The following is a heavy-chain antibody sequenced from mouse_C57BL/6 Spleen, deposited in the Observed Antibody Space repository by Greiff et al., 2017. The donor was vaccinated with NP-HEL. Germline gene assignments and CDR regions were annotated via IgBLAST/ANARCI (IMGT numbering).Heavy chain of an antibody. Sequence: VQLQQSGAELARPGASVKLSCKASGYTFTSYGISWVKQRTGQGLEWIGEIYPRSGNTYYNEKFKGKATLTADKSSSTAYMELRSLTSEDSAVYFCARDTTVAVRGFAYWGQGTLVTVSA. CDR1: GYTFTSYG. CDR3: ARDTTVAVRGFAY. CDR2: IYPRSGNT. J-gene: IGHJ3*01. V-gene: IGHV1-81*01. D-gene: IGHD1-1*01.